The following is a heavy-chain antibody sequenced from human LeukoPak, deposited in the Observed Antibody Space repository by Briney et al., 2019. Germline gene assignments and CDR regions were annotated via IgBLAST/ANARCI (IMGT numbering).Heavy chain of an antibody. J-gene: IGHJ4*02. Sequence: SETLSLTCTVSGGSISSDYWSWIRQPPGKGLEWIGYIYYSGSTNYNPSLKSRVTISVDTSKNQFSLKLSSVTAADTAVYYCARDGYSSSWQAFDYWGQGTLVTVSS. CDR2: IYYSGST. CDR1: GGSISSDY. CDR3: ARDGYSSSWQAFDY. V-gene: IGHV4-59*01. D-gene: IGHD6-13*01.